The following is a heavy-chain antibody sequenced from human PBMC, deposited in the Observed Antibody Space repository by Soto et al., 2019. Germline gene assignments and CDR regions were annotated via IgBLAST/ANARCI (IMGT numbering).Heavy chain of an antibody. CDR1: GYRFISYW. D-gene: IGHD2-2*01. Sequence: PGESLKISCQSSGYRFISYWISWVRQMPGKGLEWMGRIDPSDSYTTYSPSFQGHVTISADKSISTAYLQWSSLKASDTAMYYCARALAYCSTTSCYERYGMDVWGQGTTVTVSS. CDR3: ARALAYCSTTSCYERYGMDV. J-gene: IGHJ6*02. V-gene: IGHV5-10-1*01. CDR2: IDPSDSYT.